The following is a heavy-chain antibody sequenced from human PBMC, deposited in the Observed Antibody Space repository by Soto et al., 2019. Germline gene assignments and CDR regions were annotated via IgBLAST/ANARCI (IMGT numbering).Heavy chain of an antibody. J-gene: IGHJ1*01. Sequence: QVQLVQSGAEVKKPGSSVKVSCKASGGTFSSYAISWVRQAPGQGLESRGGIIPVFGTANYAQKFQGRDTINADECTSTVYKEVSSLRSEDTAVYYCVRGWNDFPHWGNGTLVTVSS. V-gene: IGHV1-69*01. CDR2: IIPVFGTA. CDR3: VRGWNDFPH. CDR1: GGTFSSYA. D-gene: IGHD1-1*01.